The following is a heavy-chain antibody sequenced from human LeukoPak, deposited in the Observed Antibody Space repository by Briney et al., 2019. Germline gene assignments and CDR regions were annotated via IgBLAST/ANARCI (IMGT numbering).Heavy chain of an antibody. D-gene: IGHD3-10*01. Sequence: PSETLSLTCTVSGGSISSYYWSWIRQPAGKGLEWIGRIYTSGSTNYNHSLKSRVTMSVDTSTNQFSLKLSSVTAADTAVYYCASSLLERGSGSYLWYYYYMDVWGKGTTVTVSS. CDR2: IYTSGST. J-gene: IGHJ6*03. V-gene: IGHV4-4*07. CDR3: ASSLLERGSGSYLWYYYYMDV. CDR1: GGSISSYY.